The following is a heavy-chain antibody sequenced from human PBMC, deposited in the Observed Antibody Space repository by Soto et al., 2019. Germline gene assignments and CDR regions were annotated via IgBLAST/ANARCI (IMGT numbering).Heavy chain of an antibody. CDR2: IKQDGSEK. D-gene: IGHD6-19*01. J-gene: IGHJ6*02. CDR1: GFTFSSYW. V-gene: IGHV3-7*03. Sequence: GGSLRLSCAASGFTFSSYWMSWVRQAPGKGLEWVANIKQDGSEKYYVDSVEGRFTISRDNAKNSLYLQMNSLRAEDTAVYYCARVSRSGWYDYYYYGMDVWGQGTTVTVSS. CDR3: ARVSRSGWYDYYYYGMDV.